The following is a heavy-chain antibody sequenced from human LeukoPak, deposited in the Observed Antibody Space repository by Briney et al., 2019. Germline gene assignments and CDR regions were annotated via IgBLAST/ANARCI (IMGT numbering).Heavy chain of an antibody. Sequence: SETLSLTCTVSGGSISSYYWSWIRQPPGKGLEWIGYIYYSGSTNYNPSLKSRVTISVDTSKNQFSLKLSSVTAADTAVYYCARRTYSSGWRQERVDYFDYWGQGTLVAVSS. CDR3: ARRTYSSGWRQERVDYFDY. V-gene: IGHV4-59*08. CDR2: IYYSGST. J-gene: IGHJ4*02. D-gene: IGHD6-19*01. CDR1: GGSISSYY.